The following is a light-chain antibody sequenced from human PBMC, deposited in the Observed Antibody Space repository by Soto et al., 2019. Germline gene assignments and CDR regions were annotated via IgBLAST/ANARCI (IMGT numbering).Light chain of an antibody. CDR3: QQYGSWT. CDR2: GAS. Sequence: EIVFTQSPGTLSLSPGGRATLSFRASQSVSSSYLAWYQQKPGQAPRLLIYGASSRATGIPDRFSGSGSGTDFTLTISRLEPEDFAVYYCQQYGSWTFGQGTKVDIK. J-gene: IGKJ1*01. CDR1: QSVSSSY. V-gene: IGKV3-20*01.